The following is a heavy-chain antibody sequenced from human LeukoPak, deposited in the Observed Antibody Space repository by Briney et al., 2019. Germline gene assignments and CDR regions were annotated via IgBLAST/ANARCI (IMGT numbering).Heavy chain of an antibody. Sequence: SETLSLTCTVSGGSMNQYYWSWIRQPAGKGLDWIGYISYPGSTNYNPSLNSRVTISIDTSKNQFSLKLSSVTAADTAVYYCARGVGELLSYYYYYYMDVWGKGTTVTISS. D-gene: IGHD3-10*01. CDR2: ISYPGST. CDR1: GGSMNQYY. CDR3: ARGVGELLSYYYYYYMDV. V-gene: IGHV4-59*01. J-gene: IGHJ6*03.